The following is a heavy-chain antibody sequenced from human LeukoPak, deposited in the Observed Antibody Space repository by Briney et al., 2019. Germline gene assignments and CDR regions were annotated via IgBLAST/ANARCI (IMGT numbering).Heavy chain of an antibody. CDR1: GYTFTTHG. D-gene: IGHD6-13*01. CDR3: ARMSGTYSSPDY. CDR2: ISGYNSNR. J-gene: IGHJ4*02. Sequence: ASVKVSCRASGYTFTTHGITWVRQAPGQGLEWMGRISGYNSNRKYAQKFQDRVTMTTDTPTSTAYMELRSLRSDDTAVYYCARMSGTYSSPDYWGQGTLVTVSS. V-gene: IGHV1-18*01.